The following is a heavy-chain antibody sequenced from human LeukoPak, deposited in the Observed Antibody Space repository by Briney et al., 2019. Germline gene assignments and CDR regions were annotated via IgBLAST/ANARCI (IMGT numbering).Heavy chain of an antibody. CDR2: MHYSESA. V-gene: IGHV4-31*03. CDR1: GASPTSVGYF. J-gene: IGHJ4*02. CDR3: ARERGRLVDY. D-gene: IGHD6-25*01. Sequence: SETLSLTCTVSGASPTSVGYFWGWIRQHPGKGLEWIGYMHYSESANYNPSLKSRVTISVDTSKNQISLRVNSVTAADTAVYYCARERGRLVDYWGQGYLVTVSS.